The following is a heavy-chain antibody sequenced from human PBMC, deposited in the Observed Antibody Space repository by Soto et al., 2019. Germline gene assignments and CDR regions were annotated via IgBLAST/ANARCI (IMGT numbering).Heavy chain of an antibody. D-gene: IGHD4-4*01. J-gene: IGHJ4*02. CDR3: ARDRDYRFDY. CDR2: ISAYNGNT. CDR1: GYTFTTNG. V-gene: IGHV1-18*01. Sequence: QVQMVQSGAEVKKPGTSVKVSCKASGYTFTTNGISWVRQAPGQGLEWMGWISAYNGNTNYAQKFQGRVSMTTDTSTRTAYMELRSLRSDDTAVYYCARDRDYRFDYWGQGTLVTVSS.